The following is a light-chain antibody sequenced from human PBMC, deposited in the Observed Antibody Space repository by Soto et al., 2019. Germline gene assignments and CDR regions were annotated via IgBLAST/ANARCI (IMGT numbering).Light chain of an antibody. V-gene: IGKV1-8*01. CDR3: QQYYSYPPHT. CDR2: AAS. J-gene: IGKJ2*01. Sequence: AIRMTQSPSSFSASTGDRVTITCRASQGISSYLAWYQQKPGKAPKLLIYAASTLQSWVPSRCSGSGSGTDFTLTISCLQSEDFATYYCQQYYSYPPHTFGQGTKLEIK. CDR1: QGISSY.